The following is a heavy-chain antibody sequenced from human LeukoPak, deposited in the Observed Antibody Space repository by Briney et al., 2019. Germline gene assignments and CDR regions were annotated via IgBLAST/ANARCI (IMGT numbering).Heavy chain of an antibody. Sequence: GGSLRLSCAASGFTFSSYSMNWVRQAPGKGLEWVSSISSSSSYIYYADSVKGRFTISRDNAKNSLYLQMNSLRAEDTAVYYCARDSDCSSTSCRFLKLHYYYYYYMDVWSKGTTVTVSS. CDR3: ARDSDCSSTSCRFLKLHYYYYYYMDV. CDR2: ISSSSSYI. D-gene: IGHD2-2*01. CDR1: GFTFSSYS. V-gene: IGHV3-21*01. J-gene: IGHJ6*03.